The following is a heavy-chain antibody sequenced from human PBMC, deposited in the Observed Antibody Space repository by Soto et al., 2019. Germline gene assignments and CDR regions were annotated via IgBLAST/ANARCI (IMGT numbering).Heavy chain of an antibody. CDR3: ASGRVLEGGDPTDQYYYYGMDV. CDR1: GGTFSSYA. D-gene: IGHD3-16*01. Sequence: QVQLVQSGAEVKKPGSSVKVSCKASGGTFSSYAISWVRQAPGQGLEWMGGIIPIFGTANYAQKFQGRVTITADQSTSTAYMGLSSMRSEDTAVYYCASGRVLEGGDPTDQYYYYGMDVWGQGTTGTVAS. CDR2: IIPIFGTA. J-gene: IGHJ6*02. V-gene: IGHV1-69*01.